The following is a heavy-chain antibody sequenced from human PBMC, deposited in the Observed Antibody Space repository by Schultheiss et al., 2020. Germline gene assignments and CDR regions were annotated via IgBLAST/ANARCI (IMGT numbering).Heavy chain of an antibody. CDR1: GSTVSSNY. CDR3: ARDAVDTAMVTMYY. CDR2: IYSGGTT. J-gene: IGHJ4*02. V-gene: IGHV3-53*01. D-gene: IGHD5-18*01. Sequence: GGSLRLSCAASGSTVSSNYMSWVRQAPGKGLEWVSVIYSGGTTYYADSVEGRFTISRDNSKNTLYLQMNSLRAEDTAVYYCARDAVDTAMVTMYYWGQGTLVTVSS.